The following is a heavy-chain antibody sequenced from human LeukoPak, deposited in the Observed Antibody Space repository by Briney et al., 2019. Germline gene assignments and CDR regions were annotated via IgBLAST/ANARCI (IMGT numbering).Heavy chain of an antibody. CDR3: ARQTSMISSGGLLATDAFDI. D-gene: IGHD3-16*02. CDR1: GDSFTIYW. CDR2: IYPGDSDT. Sequence: GASLEISCKGSGDSFTIYWIGWVRQMPGEGVEWMGIIYPGDSDTSYSPSFEGQVTISADKSLSTAYLQWSSLKASDSAMYYCARQTSMISSGGLLATDAFDIWGQGTKVTVSS. V-gene: IGHV5-51*01. J-gene: IGHJ3*02.